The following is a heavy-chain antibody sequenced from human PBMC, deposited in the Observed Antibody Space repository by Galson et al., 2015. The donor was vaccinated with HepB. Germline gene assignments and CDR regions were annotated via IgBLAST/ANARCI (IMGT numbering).Heavy chain of an antibody. J-gene: IGHJ4*02. CDR3: ARDRWKSCDG. V-gene: IGHV3-30-3*01. CDR2: ISYDGSNK. D-gene: IGHD1-1*01. CDR1: GFTFSSYV. Sequence: SLRLSCAASGFTFSSYVMHWVRQAPGKGLEWVALISYDGSNKYYADSLKGRFTISRDNSKNTLYLQMNSLRPEDTAVYYCARDRWKSCDGWGQGTLVTVSS.